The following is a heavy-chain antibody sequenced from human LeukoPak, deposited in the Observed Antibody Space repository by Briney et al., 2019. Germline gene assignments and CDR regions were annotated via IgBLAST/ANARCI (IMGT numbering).Heavy chain of an antibody. CDR2: INSDGSST. J-gene: IGHJ4*02. CDR1: GFTFSSYW. Sequence: GGSLRLACAASGFTFSSYWMHWVRQAPGKGLVWVSRINSDGSSTSYADSVKGRFTISRDNAKNSLYLQMNSLRAEDTALYYCAKDMRIAVAGLLDYWGQGTLVTVSS. D-gene: IGHD6-19*01. CDR3: AKDMRIAVAGLLDY. V-gene: IGHV3-74*01.